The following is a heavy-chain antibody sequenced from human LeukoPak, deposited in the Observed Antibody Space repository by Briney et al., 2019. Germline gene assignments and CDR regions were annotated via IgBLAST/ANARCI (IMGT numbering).Heavy chain of an antibody. Sequence: XLSLXXXVSXXXISSHYXSWIRQPPGKGLEWIGYIYYSGSTNYNPSLKSRVTISVDTSKNQFSLKLSSVTAAGTAVYYCASGDVSHQYFDLWGRGTLVTVSS. V-gene: IGHV4-59*11. CDR3: ASGDVSHQYFDL. J-gene: IGHJ2*01. D-gene: IGHD4-17*01. CDR2: IYYSGST. CDR1: XXXISSHY.